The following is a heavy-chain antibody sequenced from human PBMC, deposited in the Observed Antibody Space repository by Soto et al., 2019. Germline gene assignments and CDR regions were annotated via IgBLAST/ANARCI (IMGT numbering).Heavy chain of an antibody. Sequence: QVQLVESGGGVVQPGRSLRLSCAASGFTFSSYGMHWVRQAPGKGLEWVAVISYDGSNKYYADSVKGRFTISRDNSKNTLYLQMNSLRAEDTAVYYCAKDGIVLAAAGHYYYYGRDVWGQGTTVTVSS. V-gene: IGHV3-30*18. CDR3: AKDGIVLAAAGHYYYYGRDV. D-gene: IGHD6-13*01. CDR2: ISYDGSNK. CDR1: GFTFSSYG. J-gene: IGHJ6*02.